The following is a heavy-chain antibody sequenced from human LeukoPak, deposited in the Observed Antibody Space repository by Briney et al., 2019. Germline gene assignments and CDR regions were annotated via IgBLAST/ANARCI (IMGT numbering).Heavy chain of an antibody. D-gene: IGHD2-15*01. Sequence: GSLRLSCAASGFTFSSYGMSWVRQPPGKGLEWIGEINHSGSTNYNPSLKSRVTISVDTSKNQFSLKLSSVTAADTAVYYCARGWSHCSGGSCRKRGNWFDPWGQGTLVTVSS. V-gene: IGHV4-34*01. CDR3: ARGWSHCSGGSCRKRGNWFDP. CDR1: GFTFSSYG. J-gene: IGHJ5*02. CDR2: INHSGST.